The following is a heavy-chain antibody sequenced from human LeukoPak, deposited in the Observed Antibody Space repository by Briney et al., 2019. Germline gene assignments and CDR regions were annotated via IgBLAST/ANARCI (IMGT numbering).Heavy chain of an antibody. D-gene: IGHD1-26*01. CDR1: GFTFTRYW. CDR3: ARDSYEVGATFDY. V-gene: IGHV3-74*01. CDR2: INIDGTTT. Sequence: GGSLRLSCAASGFTFTRYWMHWVRQVPGKGLVWFSRINIDGTTTNYADSVKGRFTVSRDNAKNTLFLQLSSLRVEDTAVYYCARDSYEVGATFDYWGQGTLVTVSS. J-gene: IGHJ4*02.